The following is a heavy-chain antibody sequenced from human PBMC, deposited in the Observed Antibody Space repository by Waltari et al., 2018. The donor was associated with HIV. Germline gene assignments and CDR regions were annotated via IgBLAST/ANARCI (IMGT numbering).Heavy chain of an antibody. Sequence: QVQLVQSGAEVKKPVASVKVSCKASGYTFTSYEIHWVRPATGQGLEWMGCMNPNSGNTGYAQKFQGRVAMTSNTSISTAYMELSSLRSEDTAVYYCARAVGYSYGYWFDPWGQGTLVTVSS. V-gene: IGHV1-8*02. CDR1: GYTFTSYE. CDR2: MNPNSGNT. D-gene: IGHD5-18*01. CDR3: ARAVGYSYGYWFDP. J-gene: IGHJ5*02.